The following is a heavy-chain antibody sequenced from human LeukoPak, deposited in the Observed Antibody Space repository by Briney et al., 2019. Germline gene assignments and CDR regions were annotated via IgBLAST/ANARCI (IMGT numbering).Heavy chain of an antibody. D-gene: IGHD1-7*01. CDR2: ISSSSSYI. J-gene: IGHJ4*02. CDR1: GFTFSNYA. CDR3: ARDRNYLEPYYFDY. Sequence: GGSLRLSCAASGFTFSNYAMSWVRQAPGKGLEWVSSISSSSSYIYYADSVKGRFTISRDNAKNSLYLQMNSLRAEDTAVYYCARDRNYLEPYYFDYWGQGTLVTVSS. V-gene: IGHV3-21*01.